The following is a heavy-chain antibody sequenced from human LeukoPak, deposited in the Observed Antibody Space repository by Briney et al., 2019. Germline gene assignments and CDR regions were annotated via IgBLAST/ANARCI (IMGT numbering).Heavy chain of an antibody. CDR1: GGSLSGHY. J-gene: IGHJ3*01. D-gene: IGHD2-15*01. CDR3: ARLRDKGISGAPDTFYV. CDR2: CSYTGRT. V-gene: IGHV4-59*11. Sequence: SEPLSLTCTVSGGSLSGHYWSWIRQPPEKRLEWIGYCSYTGRTKYNPSLQSRVPISIDTSKRQFSLTLTTVTSGDTAVYSCARLRDKGISGAPDTFYVWGQGTTVIVSS.